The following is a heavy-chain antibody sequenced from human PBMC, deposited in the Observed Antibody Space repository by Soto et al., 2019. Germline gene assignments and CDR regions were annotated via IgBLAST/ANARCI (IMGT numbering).Heavy chain of an antibody. CDR1: GYSFSTYW. CDR3: ASANLWTSSWYYYYYGRDV. Sequence: GGSLKISCKGSGYSFSTYWIGWVRQMPGKGLEWIGVIYPGDSETRYSPSFQGQVTISADKSISTAYLQWSSLKASDTAMYYFASANLWTSSWYYYYYGRDVCCQGPPVIVS. CDR2: IYPGDSET. J-gene: IGHJ6*02. D-gene: IGHD6-13*01. V-gene: IGHV5-51*01.